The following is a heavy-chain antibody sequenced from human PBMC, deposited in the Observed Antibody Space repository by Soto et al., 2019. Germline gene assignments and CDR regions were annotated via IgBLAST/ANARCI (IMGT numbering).Heavy chain of an antibody. D-gene: IGHD5-18*01. Sequence: PGECLKSSGNGSGYSLTNYWIGWVRQMPGKGLEWMGIIYPGDSDTRYSPSFQGQVIISVDQSISTAYLQWSSLQASDTAMYYCARQDYTYAYFHFWGQGTLVPVSP. J-gene: IGHJ4*02. V-gene: IGHV5-51*01. CDR3: ARQDYTYAYFHF. CDR1: GYSLTNYW. CDR2: IYPGDSDT.